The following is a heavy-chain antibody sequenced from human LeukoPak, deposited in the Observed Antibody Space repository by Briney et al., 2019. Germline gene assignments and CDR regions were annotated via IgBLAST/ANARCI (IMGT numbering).Heavy chain of an antibody. CDR3: ARSYCGGDCYSGGGIVDY. J-gene: IGHJ4*02. CDR2: IYHSGRA. CDR1: GGSISGYY. V-gene: IGHV4-4*09. D-gene: IGHD2-21*02. Sequence: SETLSLTCTVSGGSISGYYWSWLPQPPGKGLEWIGYIYHSGRANYNPSLRSRVTISVDTSKNQFSLKLSSVAAADTAVYYCARSYCGGDCYSGGGIVDYWGQGTLVTVSS.